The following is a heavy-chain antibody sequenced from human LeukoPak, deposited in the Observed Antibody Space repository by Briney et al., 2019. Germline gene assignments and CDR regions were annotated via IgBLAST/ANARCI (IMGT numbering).Heavy chain of an antibody. CDR3: AREHSDSALDY. J-gene: IGHJ4*02. D-gene: IGHD6-13*01. CDR2: INPNNNAA. V-gene: IGHV1-46*01. Sequence: ASVKVSCKGSGYTFSSKYLHWMRQAPGHGLEWMGIINPNNNAATYAQKFKGRVTMTANISTNTVYMEVSSLRSEDTAVYFCAREHSDSALDYWSQGTLVTVSS. CDR1: GYTFSSKY.